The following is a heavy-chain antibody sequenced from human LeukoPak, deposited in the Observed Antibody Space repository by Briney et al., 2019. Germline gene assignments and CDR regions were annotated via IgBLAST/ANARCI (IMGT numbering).Heavy chain of an antibody. Sequence: ASVKVSCKASGYTFTSYYMHWVRQAPGQGLEWMGIINPSGGSTSYAQKFQGRVTMTRDMSTSTVYMELSSLRSEDTAVYYCARRYCSSTSCLGYYFDYWGQGTLVTVSS. V-gene: IGHV1-46*01. CDR3: ARRYCSSTSCLGYYFDY. CDR1: GYTFTSYY. J-gene: IGHJ4*02. CDR2: INPSGGST. D-gene: IGHD2-2*01.